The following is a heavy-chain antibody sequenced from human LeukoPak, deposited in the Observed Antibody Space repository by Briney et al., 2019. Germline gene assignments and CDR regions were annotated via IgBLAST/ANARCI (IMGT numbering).Heavy chain of an antibody. Sequence: PGGSLRLSCAASGFTFSRYSMNWVRQAPGKGLEWVSSISSSSSYIYYADSVKGRFTISRDNAKNSLYLQMNSLRAEDTAVYYCASDPDSPFDYWGQGTLVTVSS. J-gene: IGHJ4*02. CDR3: ASDPDSPFDY. CDR2: ISSSSSYI. V-gene: IGHV3-21*01. CDR1: GFTFSRYS. D-gene: IGHD1-14*01.